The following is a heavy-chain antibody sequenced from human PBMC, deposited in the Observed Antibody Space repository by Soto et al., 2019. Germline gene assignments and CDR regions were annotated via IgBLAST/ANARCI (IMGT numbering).Heavy chain of an antibody. D-gene: IGHD6-13*01. V-gene: IGHV5-10-1*01. J-gene: IGHJ6*02. CDR2: IDPSYSYT. CDR1: GYSFTSYW. Sequence: PGESLKISCKGSGYSFTSYWISWVRQMPGKGLEWMGRIDPSYSYTNYSPSFQGHVTISADKSISTAYLQWSSLKASDTAMYYCARHRGRIAAAGTSSYYYYGMDVWGQGTTVTVSS. CDR3: ARHRGRIAAAGTSSYYYYGMDV.